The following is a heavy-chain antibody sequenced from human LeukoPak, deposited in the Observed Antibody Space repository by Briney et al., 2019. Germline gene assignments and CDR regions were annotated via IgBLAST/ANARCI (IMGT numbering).Heavy chain of an antibody. D-gene: IGHD3-22*01. Sequence: SETLSLTCTVSGGSISSYYWSWIRQPPGKGLEWIGYIYYSGSTNYNPSLKSRVTISVDTSKNRFSLKLSSVTAADTAVYYCARQEPDSSGYFVDYWGQGTLVTVSS. CDR3: ARQEPDSSGYFVDY. CDR2: IYYSGST. CDR1: GGSISSYY. J-gene: IGHJ4*02. V-gene: IGHV4-59*12.